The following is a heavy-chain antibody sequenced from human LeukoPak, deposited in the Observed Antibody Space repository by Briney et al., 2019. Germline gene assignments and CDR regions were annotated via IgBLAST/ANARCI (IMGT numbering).Heavy chain of an antibody. V-gene: IGHV3-23*01. CDR1: GFTFSSYA. Sequence: PGGSLRLSCAASGFTFSSYAMSWVRQAPGKGLGWVSAISGSGGSTYYADSVKGRFTISRDNSKNTLYLQMNSLRAEDTAVYYCAKDPHYFDWLFRWGQGTLATVSS. J-gene: IGHJ4*02. CDR3: AKDPHYFDWLFR. CDR2: ISGSGGST. D-gene: IGHD3-9*01.